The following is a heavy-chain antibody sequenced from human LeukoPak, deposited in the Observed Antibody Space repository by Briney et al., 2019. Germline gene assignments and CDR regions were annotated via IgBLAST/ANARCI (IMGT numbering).Heavy chain of an antibody. V-gene: IGHV1-8*01. Sequence: GASVKVSCKASGYTFTSYDINWVRQATGQGLEWMGWMNPNSGNTGYAQKFRGRVTMTRNTSISTAYMELSSLRSEDTAVYYCASSVDGGHDAFDIWGQGTMVTVSS. CDR3: ASSVDGGHDAFDI. D-gene: IGHD4-23*01. CDR2: MNPNSGNT. J-gene: IGHJ3*02. CDR1: GYTFTSYD.